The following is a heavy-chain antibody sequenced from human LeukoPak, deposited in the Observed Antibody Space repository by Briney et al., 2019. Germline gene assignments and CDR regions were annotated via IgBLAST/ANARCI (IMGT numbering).Heavy chain of an antibody. D-gene: IGHD2-2*01. Sequence: GAPVKVSCKASGFTFSSYGISWVRQAPGQGLEWMGWVSAYNGDTKYAQKLQGRVTMTTDTSTSTAYMELRSLRSDDTAVYYCARVGEYHLLYYFDYWGQGTLVTVSS. V-gene: IGHV1-18*01. CDR3: ARVGEYHLLYYFDY. CDR1: GFTFSSYG. J-gene: IGHJ4*02. CDR2: VSAYNGDT.